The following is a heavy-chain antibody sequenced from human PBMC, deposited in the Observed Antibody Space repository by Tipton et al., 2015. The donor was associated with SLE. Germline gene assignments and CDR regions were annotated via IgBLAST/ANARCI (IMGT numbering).Heavy chain of an antibody. CDR2: INHSGST. CDR3: ARGQGDIVLMVYAYYFDY. J-gene: IGHJ4*02. Sequence: LRLSCTVSGGSISSSSYYWGWIRQPPGKGLEWIGEINHSGSTNYNPSLKSRVTISVDTSKNQFSLKLSSVTAADTAVYYCARGQGDIVLMVYAYYFDYWGQGTLVTVSS. D-gene: IGHD2-8*01. V-gene: IGHV4-39*07. CDR1: GGSISSSSYY.